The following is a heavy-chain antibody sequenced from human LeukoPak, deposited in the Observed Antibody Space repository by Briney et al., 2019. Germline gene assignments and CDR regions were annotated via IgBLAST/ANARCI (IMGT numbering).Heavy chain of an antibody. V-gene: IGHV3-23*01. CDR1: GFTFSSYG. Sequence: GGSLRLSCAASGFTFSSYGMSWVRQAPGKGLEWVSAISGSGGSTYYADFVKGRFTISRDNSKNTLYLQMNSLRAEDTAVYYCAKSGYYFCFDYWGQGTLVTVSS. D-gene: IGHD3-22*01. CDR3: AKSGYYFCFDY. CDR2: ISGSGGST. J-gene: IGHJ4*02.